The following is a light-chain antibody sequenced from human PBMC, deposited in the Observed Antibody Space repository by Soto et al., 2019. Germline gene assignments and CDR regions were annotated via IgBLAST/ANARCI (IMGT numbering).Light chain of an antibody. CDR3: QQYFSYPLT. CDR1: QSLGTW. V-gene: IGKV1-5*01. Sequence: DIQMTQSPSTLSASVGDRVIITCRASQSLGTWLAWYQQKPGTAPVLLIYDVSRLESWVPSRFSGRGSDTEFTLTISSLQPDDFATYYCQQYFSYPLTFGGGTKVEIK. J-gene: IGKJ4*01. CDR2: DVS.